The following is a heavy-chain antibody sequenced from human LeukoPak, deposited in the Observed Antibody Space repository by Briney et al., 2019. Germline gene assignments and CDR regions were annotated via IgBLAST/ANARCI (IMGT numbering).Heavy chain of an antibody. CDR2: ISYDGSNK. CDR1: GFTFSSYG. J-gene: IGHJ3*02. Sequence: GRSLRLSCAASGFTFSSYGMHWVRQAPGKGLEWVAVISYDGSNKYYADSVKGRFTISRDTSKNTLYLQMNSLRAEDTAVYYCAKDLSMIVVVTEYDDAFDIWGQGTRVTVSS. V-gene: IGHV3-30*18. CDR3: AKDLSMIVVVTEYDDAFDI. D-gene: IGHD3-22*01.